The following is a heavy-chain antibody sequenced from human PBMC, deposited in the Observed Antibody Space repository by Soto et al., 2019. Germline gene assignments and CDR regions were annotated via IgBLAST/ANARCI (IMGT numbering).Heavy chain of an antibody. CDR1: GSTFSSYG. V-gene: IGHV3-30*18. J-gene: IGHJ4*02. D-gene: IGHD1-26*01. CDR3: AKAGGSGSYYIPLGY. Sequence: GGSLRLSCAASGSTFSSYGMHWVRQAPGKGLEWVAVISYGGSNKYYADSVKGRFTISRDDSKNTLYLQMNSLRAEDTAVYYCAKAGGSGSYYIPLGYWGQGTLVTVS. CDR2: ISYGGSNK.